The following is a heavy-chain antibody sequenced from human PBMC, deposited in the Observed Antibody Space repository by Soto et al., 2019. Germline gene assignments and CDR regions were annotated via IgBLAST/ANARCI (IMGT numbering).Heavy chain of an antibody. CDR3: ARDSATFVFDY. D-gene: IGHD1-1*01. J-gene: IGHJ4*02. V-gene: IGHV4-59*01. CDR2: IYYSGST. Sequence: VQLQESGPGLVKPSETLSLTCTVSGGSISSYYWSWIRQPPGKGLEWIGYIYYSGSTNYNPSLKSRVTISVDTSKNQFSLKLSSVTAADTAVYYCARDSATFVFDYWGQGTLVTVSS. CDR1: GGSISSYY.